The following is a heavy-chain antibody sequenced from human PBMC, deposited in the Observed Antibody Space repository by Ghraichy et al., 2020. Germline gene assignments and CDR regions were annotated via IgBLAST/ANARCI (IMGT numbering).Heavy chain of an antibody. CDR1: GYTFTGYY. D-gene: IGHD2/OR15-2a*01. CDR2: INPNSGGT. J-gene: IGHJ4*02. Sequence: ASVKVSCKASGYTFTGYYMHWVRQAPGQGLEWMGWINPNSGGTNYAQKFQGRVTMTRDTSISTAYMELSRLRSDDTAVYYCARDPFPVGPCDYWGQGTLVTVSS. V-gene: IGHV1-2*02. CDR3: ARDPFPVGPCDY.